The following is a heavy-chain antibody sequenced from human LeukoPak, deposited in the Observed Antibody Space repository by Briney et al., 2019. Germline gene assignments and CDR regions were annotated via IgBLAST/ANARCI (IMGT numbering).Heavy chain of an antibody. Sequence: GGSLRLSCAASGFTFSSYEMNWVRQAPGKGLEWVSSISSSSSYIYYADSVKGRFTISRDNAKNSLYLQMNSLRAEDTAVYYCAKRDSSSWYGDYYMDVWGKGTTVTISS. D-gene: IGHD6-13*01. CDR3: AKRDSSSWYGDYYMDV. CDR2: ISSSSSYI. CDR1: GFTFSSYE. J-gene: IGHJ6*03. V-gene: IGHV3-21*01.